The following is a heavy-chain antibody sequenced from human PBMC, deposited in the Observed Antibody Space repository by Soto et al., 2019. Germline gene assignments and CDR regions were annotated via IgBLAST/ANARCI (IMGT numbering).Heavy chain of an antibody. J-gene: IGHJ4*02. V-gene: IGHV6-1*01. CDR1: GDSVSGNSAA. CDR2: TYYRFKWYN. CDR3: ARAFPYYKSSDSYFDY. Sequence: SQTLSRTCAISGDSVSGNSAAWNWIRQSPSRGLVWLGRTYYRFKWYNDYAVSVKSRITVTPDTSKNQFSLHLNSVTPEDTAVYYCARAFPYYKSSDSYFDYCAQGALVTVYS. D-gene: IGHD3-10*01.